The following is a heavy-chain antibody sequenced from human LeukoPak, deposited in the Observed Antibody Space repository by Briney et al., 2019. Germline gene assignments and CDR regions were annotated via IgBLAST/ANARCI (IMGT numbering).Heavy chain of an antibody. V-gene: IGHV4-61*01. J-gene: IGHJ3*02. CDR3: ARGGDFWSGADAFGI. Sequence: NSSETLSLTCTVSGGSVSSGSYYWSWIRQPPGKGLEWIGYIYYSGSTNYNPSLKSRVTISVDTSKNQFSLKLSSVTAADTAVYYCARGGDFWSGADAFGIWGQGTMVTVSS. D-gene: IGHD3-3*01. CDR1: GGSVSSGSYY. CDR2: IYYSGST.